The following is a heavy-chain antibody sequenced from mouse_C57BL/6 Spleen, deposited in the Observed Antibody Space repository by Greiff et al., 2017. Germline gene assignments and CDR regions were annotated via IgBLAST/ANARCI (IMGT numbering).Heavy chain of an antibody. CDR2: INPYNGGT. CDR1: GYTFTDYY. Sequence: VQLKQSGPVLVKPGASVKMSCKASGYTFTDYYMNWVKQSHGKSLEWIGVINPYNGGTSYNQKFKGKATLTVDKSSSTAYMELNSLTSEDSAVXYCARGNGYLYYFDYWGQGTTLTVSS. V-gene: IGHV1-19*01. J-gene: IGHJ2*01. CDR3: ARGNGYLYYFDY. D-gene: IGHD2-3*01.